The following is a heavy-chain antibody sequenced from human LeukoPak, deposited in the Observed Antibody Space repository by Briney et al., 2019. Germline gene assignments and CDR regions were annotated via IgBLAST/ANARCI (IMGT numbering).Heavy chain of an antibody. V-gene: IGHV1-69*06. Sequence: SVNVSCKASGGTFSSYAISWVRQAPGQGLEWMGGIIPIFGTANYAQKFQGRVTITADKSTSTAYMELSSLRSEDTAVYYCARDHAGMARTGAFDIWGQGTMVTVSS. CDR3: ARDHAGMARTGAFDI. CDR2: IIPIFGTA. CDR1: GGTFSSYA. D-gene: IGHD5-24*01. J-gene: IGHJ3*02.